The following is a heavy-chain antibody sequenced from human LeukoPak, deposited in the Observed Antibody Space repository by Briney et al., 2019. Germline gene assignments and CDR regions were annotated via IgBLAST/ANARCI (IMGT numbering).Heavy chain of an antibody. Sequence: ASVKVSCKASGYTFTSYGISWVRQAPGQGLEWMRWISAYNGNTNYAQKLQGRVTMTTDTSTSTAYMELRSLRSDDTAVYYCARDGDIVVVVAANYFDYWGQGTLVTVSS. V-gene: IGHV1-18*04. CDR2: ISAYNGNT. CDR3: ARDGDIVVVVAANYFDY. J-gene: IGHJ4*02. D-gene: IGHD2-15*01. CDR1: GYTFTSYG.